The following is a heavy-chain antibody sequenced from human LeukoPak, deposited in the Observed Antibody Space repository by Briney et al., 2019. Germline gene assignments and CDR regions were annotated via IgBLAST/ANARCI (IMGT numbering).Heavy chain of an antibody. V-gene: IGHV1-69*01. J-gene: IGHJ6*03. CDR3: ARAYCGGDCYPVTYYYYYMDV. CDR2: IIPIFGTA. CDR1: GGTFSSYA. Sequence: SVKVSCKASGGTFSSYAISWVRQAPGQGLEWMGGIIPIFGTANYAQKFQGRVTITADESTSTAYMELSSLRSEDTAVYYCARAYCGGDCYPVTYYYYYMDVWGKGTTVTVSS. D-gene: IGHD2-21*01.